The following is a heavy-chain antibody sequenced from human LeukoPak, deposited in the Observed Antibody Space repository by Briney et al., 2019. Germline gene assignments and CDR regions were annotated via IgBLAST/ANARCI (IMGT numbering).Heavy chain of an antibody. J-gene: IGHJ4*02. CDR2: VSAGHHA. CDR3: VREARGYHYTYFDY. Sequence: PGGSLRLPCTASGLTLGGHDMHWVRQTTGDGLEWVAAVSAGHHAFYAGSVRGRFTVSREDAKNSLFLQMNSLRAGDTAIYYCVREARGYHYTYFDYWGQGSLVTVSS. D-gene: IGHD5-18*01. V-gene: IGHV3-13*01. CDR1: GLTLGGHD.